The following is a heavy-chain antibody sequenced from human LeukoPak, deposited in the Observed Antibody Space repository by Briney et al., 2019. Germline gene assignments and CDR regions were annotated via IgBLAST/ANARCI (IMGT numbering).Heavy chain of an antibody. CDR3: ASAPITIFGVAIPASYYFDY. J-gene: IGHJ4*02. CDR2: IIPIFGTA. V-gene: IGHV1-69*13. CDR1: GGTFSSYA. D-gene: IGHD3-3*01. Sequence: SVKVSCKASGGTFSSYAISWVRQAPGQGLEWMGGIIPIFGTANYAQKFQGRVTITADESTSTAYMELSSLRSEDTAVYYCASAPITIFGVAIPASYYFDYWGQGTLVTVSS.